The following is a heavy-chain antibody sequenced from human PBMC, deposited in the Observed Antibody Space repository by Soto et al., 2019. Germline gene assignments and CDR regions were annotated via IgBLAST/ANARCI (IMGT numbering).Heavy chain of an antibody. Sequence: ASVKVSCKASGGTFSSYAISWVRQAPGQGLEWMGEIIPIFGTANYAQKFQGRVTITADKSTSTAYMELSSLRSEDTAVYYCASGDTAMAFYYYYGMDVWGQGTTVTVSS. D-gene: IGHD5-18*01. J-gene: IGHJ6*02. CDR2: IIPIFGTA. V-gene: IGHV1-69*06. CDR3: ASGDTAMAFYYYYGMDV. CDR1: GGTFSSYA.